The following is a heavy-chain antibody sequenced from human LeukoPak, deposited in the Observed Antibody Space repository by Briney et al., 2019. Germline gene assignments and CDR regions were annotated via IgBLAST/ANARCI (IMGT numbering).Heavy chain of an antibody. Sequence: GGSLRLSCAASGFALSSYTINWVRQAPGKGLEWVSTISGGGSYISYADSVKGRFTISRDNAQNSLSLQMNSLRAEDTAVYYCASVEGGLGGYFDYWGQGTLVTVSS. CDR1: GFALSSYT. D-gene: IGHD3-16*01. CDR3: ASVEGGLGGYFDY. CDR2: ISGGGSYI. V-gene: IGHV3-21*01. J-gene: IGHJ4*02.